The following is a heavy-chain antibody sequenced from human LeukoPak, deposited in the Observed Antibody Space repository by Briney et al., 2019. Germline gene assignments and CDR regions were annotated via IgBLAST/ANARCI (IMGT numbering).Heavy chain of an antibody. CDR2: IYYSGST. J-gene: IGHJ4*02. CDR1: GGSISSGGYY. Sequence: SQTLSLTCTVSGGSISSGGYYWSWIRQHPGKGLEWIGYIYYSGSTNYNPSLKSRIIMSIDTSNNQFSLKLSSVTAADTAVYYCAGSNTNWGDYFFDYWGQGTLVTVSS. D-gene: IGHD7-27*01. CDR3: AGSNTNWGDYFFDY. V-gene: IGHV4-61*08.